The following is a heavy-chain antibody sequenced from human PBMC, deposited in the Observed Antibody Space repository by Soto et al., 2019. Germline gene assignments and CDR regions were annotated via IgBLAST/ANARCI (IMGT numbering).Heavy chain of an antibody. Sequence: EVQLVESGGGLVKPGGSLRLSCAASGFTFSSYSMNWVRQAPGKGLEWVSSISSSSGYIYYADSVKGRFTISRDNAKNLXYRQMNSLRAEDTAVYYCARVKLGYCISTSCYHDYWGQGTLVTVSS. CDR3: ARVKLGYCISTSCYHDY. D-gene: IGHD2-2*01. CDR2: ISSSSGYI. V-gene: IGHV3-21*01. CDR1: GFTFSSYS. J-gene: IGHJ4*02.